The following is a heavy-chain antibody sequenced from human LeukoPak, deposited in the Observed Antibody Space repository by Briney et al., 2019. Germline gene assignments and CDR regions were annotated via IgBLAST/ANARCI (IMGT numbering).Heavy chain of an antibody. CDR3: ARGLVGATTSGWFDP. CDR1: GYIFTGHY. D-gene: IGHD1-26*01. J-gene: IGHJ5*02. CDR2: INPNSDVT. V-gene: IGHV1-2*06. Sequence: ASVKVSCKASGYIFTGHYIQWVRQAPGQGLEWMGRINPNSDVTNYTQKLQGRVTMTSDTSISTAYMELSRLRSDDTAVYYCARGLVGATTSGWFDPWGQGTLVTVSS.